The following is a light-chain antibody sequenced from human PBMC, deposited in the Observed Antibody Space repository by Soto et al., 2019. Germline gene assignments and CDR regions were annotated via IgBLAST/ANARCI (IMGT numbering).Light chain of an antibody. CDR2: GAS. CDR3: QQYGSSPRT. V-gene: IGKV3-20*01. J-gene: IGKJ2*01. Sequence: EIVLTQSPGILSLSPGERATLSCRASQSVSSSYLAWYQQKPGPAPRLLIYGASRRATGIPDRFSGSGSGTDFTLNISRLEPADFAVYYCQQYGSSPRTFGQGTKLEIK. CDR1: QSVSSSY.